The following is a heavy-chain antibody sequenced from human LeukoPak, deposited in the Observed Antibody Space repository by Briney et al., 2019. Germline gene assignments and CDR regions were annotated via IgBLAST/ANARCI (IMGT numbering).Heavy chain of an antibody. Sequence: GGSLRLSCAASGFSFSSYGMSWVRQAPGKGLEWVSGISGSGGSTDYADSVKGRFTISRDNSKNTLYLQMNSLRAEDTAVYYCARDRYSGSYWGDYFDYWGQGTLVTVSS. CDR2: ISGSGGST. D-gene: IGHD1-26*01. CDR1: GFSFSSYG. J-gene: IGHJ4*02. CDR3: ARDRYSGSYWGDYFDY. V-gene: IGHV3-23*01.